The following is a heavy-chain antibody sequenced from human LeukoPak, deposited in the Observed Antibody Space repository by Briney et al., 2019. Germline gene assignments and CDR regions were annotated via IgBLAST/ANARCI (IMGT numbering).Heavy chain of an antibody. CDR1: GFTFSNYW. J-gene: IGHJ4*02. Sequence: GGSLRLSCEASGFTFSNYWMRWVRQAPGKGLEWVANIKQDGSEKNYVDPVKGRFTISRDNAKNAQYLQTNSLRAEDTAVYYCAREGVPYAGDYWGQGTLVTVSS. D-gene: IGHD3-10*01. CDR2: IKQDGSEK. CDR3: AREGVPYAGDY. V-gene: IGHV3-7*01.